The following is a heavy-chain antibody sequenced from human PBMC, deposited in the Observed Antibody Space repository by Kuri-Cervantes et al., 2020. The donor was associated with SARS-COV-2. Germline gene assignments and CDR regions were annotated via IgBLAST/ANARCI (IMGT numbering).Heavy chain of an antibody. CDR1: GGTFSSYA. V-gene: IGHV1-69*06. CDR3: ARFGSQEDGYNSGNY. D-gene: IGHD5-24*01. Sequence: SVKVSCKASGGTFSSYAISWVRQAPGQGLEWMGRIIPIFGTATYAQKFQGRVTITADKSTSTAYMELSSLRSEDTAVYYCARFGSQEDGYNSGNYWGQGTLVTVSS. J-gene: IGHJ4*02. CDR2: IIPIFGTA.